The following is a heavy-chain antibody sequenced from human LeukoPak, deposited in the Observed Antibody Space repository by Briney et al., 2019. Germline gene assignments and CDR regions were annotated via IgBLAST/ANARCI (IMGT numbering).Heavy chain of an antibody. CDR1: GFIFSSYG. CDR2: IWYDGSNK. CDR3: AHFDY. V-gene: IGHV3-30*02. J-gene: IGHJ4*02. Sequence: GGSLRLSCAASGFIFSSYGMHWVRQAPGKGLEWVAFIWYDGSNKYYADSVKGRFTISRDNSKNTLYLQMNSLRAEDTAVYYCAHFDYWGQGTLVTVSS.